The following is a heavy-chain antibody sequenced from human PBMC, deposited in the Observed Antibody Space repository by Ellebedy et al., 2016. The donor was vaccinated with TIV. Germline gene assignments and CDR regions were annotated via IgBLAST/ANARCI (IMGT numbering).Heavy chain of an antibody. Sequence: ASVKVSXXASGYPFTSYGISWVRQAPGQGLEWMGWISAYNGNTNYAQKLQGRVTMTTDTSTSTAYMELRSLRSDDTAVYYCARVGTAPHRDQEADFWGQGTLVTVSS. CDR2: ISAYNGNT. CDR1: GYPFTSYG. D-gene: IGHD1-14*01. V-gene: IGHV1-18*01. CDR3: ARVGTAPHRDQEADF. J-gene: IGHJ4*02.